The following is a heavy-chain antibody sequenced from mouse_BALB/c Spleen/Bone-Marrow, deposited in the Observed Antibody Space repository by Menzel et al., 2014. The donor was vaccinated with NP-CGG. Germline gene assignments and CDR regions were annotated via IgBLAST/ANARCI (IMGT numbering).Heavy chain of an antibody. CDR2: ISSGSSTV. J-gene: IGHJ2*01. CDR3: ARSGSSSGYFDY. D-gene: IGHD1-1*01. CDR1: GFTFSSFG. V-gene: IGHV5-17*02. Sequence: EVNLVESGGGLVQPGGFRKLSCAASGFTFSSFGMHWVRQAPEKGLEWVAYISSGSSTVYYADKVMGRFTISRDNPKNTLFLQMTSLRSEDTAMYYYARSGSSSGYFDYWGQGTTLTVSS.